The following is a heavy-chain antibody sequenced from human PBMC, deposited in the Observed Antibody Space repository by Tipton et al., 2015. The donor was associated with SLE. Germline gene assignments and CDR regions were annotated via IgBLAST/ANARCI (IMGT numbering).Heavy chain of an antibody. D-gene: IGHD3-3*01. CDR3: ARRYDFWSGYYSH. CDR1: GESFSDYY. V-gene: IGHV4-34*01. Sequence: TLSLTCAVHGESFSDYYCIWIRQPPGKGMEWIGEVKYRGSTNYSPSLKSRVTISVDKSKNQFSLKLSSVIAADTAVYYCARRYDFWSGYYSHWGQGTLVTVSS. J-gene: IGHJ4*02. CDR2: VKYRGST.